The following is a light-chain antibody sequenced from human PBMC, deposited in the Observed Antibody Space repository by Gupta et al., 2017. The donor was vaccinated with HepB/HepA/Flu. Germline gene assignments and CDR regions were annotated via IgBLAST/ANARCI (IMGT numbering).Light chain of an antibody. CDR2: ANT. J-gene: IGLJ2*01. V-gene: IGLV1-40*01. CDR1: DFNIGAIYD. Sequence: QSVLTQPPSLSGAPAQRLTNPCTGSDFNIGAIYDVHCYQKLPGTTPNLLIYANTNRPSGVPDRFFGCWSGTSASLAITWRQAEDDADYYCQSFDGSLNGVVFGGGTKLTVL. CDR3: QSFDGSLNGVV.